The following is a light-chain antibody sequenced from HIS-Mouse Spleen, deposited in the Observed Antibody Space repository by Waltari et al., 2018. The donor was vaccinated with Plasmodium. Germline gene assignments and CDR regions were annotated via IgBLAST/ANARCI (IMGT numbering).Light chain of an antibody. CDR3: QQYNSYSGT. Sequence: DIQMTQSPSTLSASVGDRVTITCRASQSIRSWLAWYQQKPGKSPKLLIYKASSLERGVPSRFSGSGSGTEFTLTISSLQPDDFATYYCQQYNSYSGTFGQGTKLEIK. CDR1: QSIRSW. J-gene: IGKJ2*01. CDR2: KAS. V-gene: IGKV1-5*03.